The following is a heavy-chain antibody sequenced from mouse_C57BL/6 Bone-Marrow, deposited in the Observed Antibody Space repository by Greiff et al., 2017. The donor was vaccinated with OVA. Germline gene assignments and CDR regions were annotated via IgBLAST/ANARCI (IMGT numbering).Heavy chain of an antibody. V-gene: IGHV1-69*01. D-gene: IGHD2-1*01. CDR2: IDPSDSYT. J-gene: IGHJ4*01. Sequence: SGAELVMPGASVKLSCKASGYTFTSYWMHWVKQRPGQGLEWIGEIDPSDSYTNYNQKFKGKSTLTVDKSSSTAYMQLSSLTSEDSAVYYCARSYGNAMDYWGQGTSVTVSS. CDR1: GYTFTSYW. CDR3: ARSYGNAMDY.